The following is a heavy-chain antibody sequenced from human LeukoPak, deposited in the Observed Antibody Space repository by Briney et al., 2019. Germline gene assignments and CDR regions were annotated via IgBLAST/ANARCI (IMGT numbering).Heavy chain of an antibody. D-gene: IGHD1-14*01. V-gene: IGHV4-39*07. CDR3: ARTRRYLYYFDY. CDR2: IYYSGST. Sequence: PSETLSLTCTVSGGSISSSSYYWGWIRQPPGKGLEWIGSIYYSGSTYYNPSLKSRVTISVDTSKNQFSLKLSSVTAADTAVYYCARTRRYLYYFDYWGQGTLVTVSS. J-gene: IGHJ4*02. CDR1: GGSISSSSYY.